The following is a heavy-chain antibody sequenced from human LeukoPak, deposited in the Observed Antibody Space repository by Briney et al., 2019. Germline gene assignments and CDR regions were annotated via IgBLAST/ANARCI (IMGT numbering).Heavy chain of an antibody. V-gene: IGHV4-59*01. J-gene: IGHJ4*02. Sequence: PPETLSLTCTVSGGSISGSYWSWIRQPPGKRLEWIGYIYYSGTTNYNPSLQSRVTISLDTSKHQFSLKLSSVTAADTAVYYCARGGSYRFDFWGQGTLVTVSS. CDR2: IYYSGTT. D-gene: IGHD1-26*01. CDR3: ARGGSYRFDF. CDR1: GGSISGSY.